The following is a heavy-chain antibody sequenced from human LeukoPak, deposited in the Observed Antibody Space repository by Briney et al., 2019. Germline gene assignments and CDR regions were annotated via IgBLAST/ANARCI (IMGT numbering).Heavy chain of an antibody. Sequence: GGSLRLSCLPPGSSSDDYAMHWVRQAPGEGLGWVARINSDGSIRINADSVKGRFTVSRDNAKNTLYLQMDSLRAEDTAVYYCARDAVGIDYWGQGTLVTVSS. CDR2: INSDGSIR. V-gene: IGHV3-74*01. CDR1: GSSSDDYA. D-gene: IGHD6-13*01. J-gene: IGHJ4*02. CDR3: ARDAVGIDY.